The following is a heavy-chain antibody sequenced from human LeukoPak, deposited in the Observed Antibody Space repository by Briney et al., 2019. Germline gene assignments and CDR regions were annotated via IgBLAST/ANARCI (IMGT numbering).Heavy chain of an antibody. Sequence: ASVKVSCKASGYTFTSYYIHWVRQAPGQGLEWMGIINPSGGSTSYAQKFQGRVTMTRDMSTSTVYMELSSLRSEDTAVYYCARAAHYCSSTSCYQSFDYWGQGTLVTVSS. CDR2: INPSGGST. D-gene: IGHD2-2*01. V-gene: IGHV1-46*01. CDR1: GYTFTSYY. CDR3: ARAAHYCSSTSCYQSFDY. J-gene: IGHJ4*02.